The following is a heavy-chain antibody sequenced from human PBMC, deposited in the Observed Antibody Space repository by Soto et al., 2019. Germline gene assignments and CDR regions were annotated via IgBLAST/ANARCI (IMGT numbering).Heavy chain of an antibody. CDR1: GFTFSSNW. Sequence: GGSLRLSCAAFGFTFSSNWMSWVRQAPGKGLEWVANIKQDGSEKYYVDSVKGRFTISRDNAKNSLYLQMNSLRAEDTAVYYCARSGLGVYYYYYMDVWGKGTTVTVSS. CDR2: IKQDGSEK. D-gene: IGHD3-16*01. V-gene: IGHV3-7*01. CDR3: ARSGLGVYYYYYMDV. J-gene: IGHJ6*03.